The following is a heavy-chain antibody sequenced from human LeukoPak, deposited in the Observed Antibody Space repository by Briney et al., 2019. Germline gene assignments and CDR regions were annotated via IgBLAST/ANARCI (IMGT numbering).Heavy chain of an antibody. CDR1: GFTFSSYT. Sequence: GGSLRLSCAASGFTFSSYTMHWVRQAPGKGLEYVSAITGNGGSTYHAKSVTGRFSISRDNSKNTLYLQMGSLRAEDTAVYYCARANGYCSGGTCPGYWGQGTLVTVSS. J-gene: IGHJ4*02. V-gene: IGHV3-64*01. D-gene: IGHD2-15*01. CDR2: ITGNGGST. CDR3: ARANGYCSGGTCPGY.